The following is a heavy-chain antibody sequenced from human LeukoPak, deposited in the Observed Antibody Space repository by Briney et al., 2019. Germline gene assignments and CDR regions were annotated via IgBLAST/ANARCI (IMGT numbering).Heavy chain of an antibody. D-gene: IGHD4-23*01. V-gene: IGHV4-4*02. Sequence: SETLSLTCTVSGDSISNRNCWTWVRQPPGKGLEWIGEIYHNGATNYKPSLKSRVAMSLDKSKNQFSLKLNSVTAADTAVYYCVRNAGNSDYDSWGQGTLVTVSS. CDR3: VRNAGNSDYDS. J-gene: IGHJ4*02. CDR1: GDSISNRNC. CDR2: IYHNGAT.